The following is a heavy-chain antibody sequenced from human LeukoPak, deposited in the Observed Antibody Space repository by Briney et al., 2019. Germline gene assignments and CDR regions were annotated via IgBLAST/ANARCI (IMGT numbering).Heavy chain of an antibody. J-gene: IGHJ5*02. Sequence: PSETLSLTCAVYGGSFSGYYWSWIRQPPGKGLEWIGEINHSGSTNYNPSLKSRVTISVDTSKNQFSLKLSSVTAADTAVYYCRKNAPLGVSFDPWGQGTLVTVSS. V-gene: IGHV4-34*01. D-gene: IGHD3-3*01. CDR1: GGSFSGYY. CDR2: INHSGST. CDR3: RKNAPLGVSFDP.